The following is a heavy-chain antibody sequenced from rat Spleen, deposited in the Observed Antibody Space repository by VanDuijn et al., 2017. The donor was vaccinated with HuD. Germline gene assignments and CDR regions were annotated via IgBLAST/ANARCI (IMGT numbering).Heavy chain of an antibody. J-gene: IGHJ4*01. Sequence: QVQLKESGPGLVQPSQTLSLTCTVSGFSLTSNSVSWVRQPPGKGLEWMGTIWSDGSTDYNSALKSRLSISRDTSKSQVFLKMNSLQTEDTATYYCARLGGLWRGIYGVMDVWGQGASVTVSS. CDR3: ARLGGLWRGIYGVMDV. V-gene: IGHV2-1*01. CDR2: IWSDGST. D-gene: IGHD1-2*01. CDR1: GFSLTSNS.